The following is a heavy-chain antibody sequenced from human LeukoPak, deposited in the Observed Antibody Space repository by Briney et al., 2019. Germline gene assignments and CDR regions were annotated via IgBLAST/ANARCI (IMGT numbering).Heavy chain of an antibody. J-gene: IGHJ6*03. Sequence: ASVKVSCKASGGTFSSYAISWVRQATGQGLEWMGWMNPNSGNTGYAQKFQGRVTITRNTSISTAYMELSSLRSEDTAVYYCARGRYDYYDSSGYNPVYYYYYMDVWGKGTTVTVSS. CDR2: MNPNSGNT. V-gene: IGHV1-8*03. CDR3: ARGRYDYYDSSGYNPVYYYYYMDV. D-gene: IGHD3-22*01. CDR1: GGTFSSYA.